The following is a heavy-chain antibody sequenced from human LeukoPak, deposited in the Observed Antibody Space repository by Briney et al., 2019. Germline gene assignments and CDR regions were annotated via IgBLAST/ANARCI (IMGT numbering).Heavy chain of an antibody. CDR1: GGTFSSYA. V-gene: IGHV1-46*01. CDR2: INPSGGST. D-gene: IGHD2-15*01. Sequence: ASVMVSCKASGGTFSSYAISWVRQAPGQGLEWMGIINPSGGSTSYAQKFQGRVTMTRDMSTSTVYMELRSLRSDDTAVYYCARVIIVVVAANPGDYWGQGTLVTVSS. CDR3: ARVIIVVVAANPGDY. J-gene: IGHJ4*02.